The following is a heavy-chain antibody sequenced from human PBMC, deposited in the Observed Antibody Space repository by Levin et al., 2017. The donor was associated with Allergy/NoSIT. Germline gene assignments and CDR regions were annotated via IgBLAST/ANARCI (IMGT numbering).Heavy chain of an antibody. CDR3: AKEGGVGYSYGSRIYYYGMDV. CDR2: ISYDGSNK. D-gene: IGHD5-18*01. CDR1: GFTFSSYG. V-gene: IGHV3-30*18. Sequence: GGSLRLSCAASGFTFSSYGMHWVRQAPGKGLEWVAVISYDGSNKYYADSVKGRFTISRDNSKNTLYLQMNSLRAEDTAVYYCAKEGGVGYSYGSRIYYYGMDVWGQGTTVTVSS. J-gene: IGHJ6*02.